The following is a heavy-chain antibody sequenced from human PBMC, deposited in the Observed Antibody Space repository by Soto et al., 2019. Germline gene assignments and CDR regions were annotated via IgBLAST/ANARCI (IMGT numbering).Heavy chain of an antibody. CDR2: IYYSGST. D-gene: IGHD5-18*01. J-gene: IGHJ4*02. V-gene: IGHV4-39*01. CDR3: ARPRRGYSYGQPLDY. Sequence: SETLSLTCTVSGGSISSSSYYWGWIRQPPGKGLEWIGGIYYSGSTYYNPSLKSRVTISVDTSKNQFSLKLSSVTAADTAVYYCARPRRGYSYGQPLDYWGQGTLVTVSS. CDR1: GGSISSSSYY.